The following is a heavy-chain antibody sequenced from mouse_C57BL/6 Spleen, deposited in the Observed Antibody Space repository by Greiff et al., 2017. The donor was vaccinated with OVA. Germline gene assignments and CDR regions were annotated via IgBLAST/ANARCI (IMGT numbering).Heavy chain of an antibody. Sequence: QVQLKESGPELVKPGASVKISCKASGYAFSSSWMNWVKQRPGKGLEWIGRIYPGDGDTNYNGKFKGKATLTADKSSSPAYMQLSSLTSEDSAVYFGARLGIYYDFAMDDWGQGTSVTVAS. CDR2: IYPGDGDT. D-gene: IGHD2-4*01. CDR1: GYAFSSSW. V-gene: IGHV1-82*01. CDR3: ARLGIYYDFAMDD. J-gene: IGHJ4*01.